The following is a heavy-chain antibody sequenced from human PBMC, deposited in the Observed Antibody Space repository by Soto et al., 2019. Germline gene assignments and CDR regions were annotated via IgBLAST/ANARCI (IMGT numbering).Heavy chain of an antibody. D-gene: IGHD3-3*01. Sequence: QLQLQESGPGLVKPSETLSLTCTVSGGSISSSSYYWGWIRQPPGKGLEWIGSIYYSGSTYYNPSLKSRVAISVDTSKNQFSLKLSSVTAADTAVYYCAGLLLEDRYYYYGMDVWGQGTTVTVSS. CDR3: AGLLLEDRYYYYGMDV. J-gene: IGHJ6*02. CDR2: IYYSGST. CDR1: GGSISSSSYY. V-gene: IGHV4-39*01.